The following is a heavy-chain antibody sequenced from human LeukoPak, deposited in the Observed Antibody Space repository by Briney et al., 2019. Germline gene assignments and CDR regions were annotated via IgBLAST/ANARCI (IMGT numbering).Heavy chain of an antibody. CDR1: GGSISGSSYY. D-gene: IGHD3-10*01. Sequence: SETLSLTCTVSGGSISGSSYYWGWIRQPTGKGLEWIGSIYYSGSTYYNPSLKSRVTISVDTSKNQFSLKLSSVTAADTAVYYCATQGNYFDYWGQGTLVTVSS. CDR3: ATQGNYFDY. V-gene: IGHV4-39*01. J-gene: IGHJ4*02. CDR2: IYYSGST.